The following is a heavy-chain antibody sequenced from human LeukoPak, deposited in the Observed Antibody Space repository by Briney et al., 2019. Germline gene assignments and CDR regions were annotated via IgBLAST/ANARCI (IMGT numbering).Heavy chain of an antibody. CDR2: IKEDGSEK. J-gene: IGHJ4*02. Sequence: GGSLRLSCTASGFTLSSYWMSWVRQAPGKGLEWVANIKEDGSEKYYVDSVKGRFTISRDNPKNSLSLQMNSLRVEDTAVFYCAKEKWGSSGHFDLWGQGTLVTVSS. CDR1: GFTLSSYW. V-gene: IGHV3-7*01. D-gene: IGHD6-19*01. CDR3: AKEKWGSSGHFDL.